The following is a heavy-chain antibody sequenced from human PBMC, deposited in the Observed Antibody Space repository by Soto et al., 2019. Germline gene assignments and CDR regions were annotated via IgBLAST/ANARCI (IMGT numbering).Heavy chain of an antibody. D-gene: IGHD2-2*01. V-gene: IGHV1-18*01. J-gene: IGHJ4*02. Sequence: ASVKVSCKASGGTFSSYAISWVRQAPGQGLEWMGWISAYNGNTNYAQKLQGRVTMTTDTSTSTAYMELRSLRSDDTAVYYCAREYCSSASCYVPDFWGQGTLVTVSS. CDR3: AREYCSSASCYVPDF. CDR1: GGTFSSYA. CDR2: ISAYNGNT.